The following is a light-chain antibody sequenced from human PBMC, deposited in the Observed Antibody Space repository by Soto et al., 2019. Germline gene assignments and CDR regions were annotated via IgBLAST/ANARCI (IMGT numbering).Light chain of an antibody. J-gene: IGKJ4*01. CDR3: QQTTSFPLT. Sequence: DIPMTQSPSFVSASVGDRVTITCRASQGISSWLAWYQHRPGRAPKLLIHAASHLETGVPSRFSGSGSGTEVTLTISSLQPEDSAPYYCQQTTSFPLTFGRGTKVEIK. CDR2: AAS. V-gene: IGKV1-12*01. CDR1: QGISSW.